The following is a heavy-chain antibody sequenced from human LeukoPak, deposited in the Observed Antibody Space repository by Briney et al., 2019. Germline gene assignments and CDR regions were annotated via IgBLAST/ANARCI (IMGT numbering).Heavy chain of an antibody. Sequence: SETLSLTCTVSGGSISSSSYYWGWIRQPPGKGLEWIGSIYYSGSTYYNPSLKSRVTISVDTSKNQFSLKLSSVTAADTAVYYCATGFGSMVRGAILWYLNWFDPWGQGTLVTVSS. CDR3: ATGFGSMVRGAILWYLNWFDP. D-gene: IGHD3-10*01. CDR1: GGSISSSSYY. CDR2: IYYSGST. V-gene: IGHV4-39*01. J-gene: IGHJ5*02.